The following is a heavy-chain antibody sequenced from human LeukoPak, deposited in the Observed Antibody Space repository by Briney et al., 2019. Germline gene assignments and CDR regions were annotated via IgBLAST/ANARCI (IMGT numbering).Heavy chain of an antibody. J-gene: IGHJ4*02. Sequence: SETLSLTCTVSGDSISSYYWSWVRQPPGKGLEWIGYIYYSGSTNYNPSLKSRVTISVDTSKNQFSLKLSSVTAADTAVYYCAGWAYDGGGYRLDYWGQGTLVTVSS. CDR1: GDSISSYY. V-gene: IGHV4-59*01. CDR2: IYYSGST. CDR3: AGWAYDGGGYRLDY. D-gene: IGHD3-22*01.